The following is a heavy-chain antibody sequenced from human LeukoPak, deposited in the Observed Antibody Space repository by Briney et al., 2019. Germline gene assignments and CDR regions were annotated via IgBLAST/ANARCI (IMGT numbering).Heavy chain of an antibody. V-gene: IGHV1-24*01. D-gene: IGHD2-8*01. J-gene: IGHJ2*01. CDR3: ATDPSCTNGVCSYWYFDL. CDR2: FDPEDGET. CDR1: GYTLTELS. Sequence: ASVTVSCKVSGYTLTELSMHWVRQAPGKGLEWMGGFDPEDGETIYAQKFQGRVTMTEDTSTDTAYMELSSLRSEDTAVYYCATDPSCTNGVCSYWYFDLWGRGTLVTVSS.